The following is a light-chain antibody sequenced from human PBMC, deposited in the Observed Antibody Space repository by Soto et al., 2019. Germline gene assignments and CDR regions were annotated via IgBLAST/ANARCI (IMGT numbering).Light chain of an antibody. CDR3: LIYYGDPHLV. Sequence: QTVVTQEPSLTVSPGGTVTLTCASSTGAVISGNYPSWFQQKPGQPPRTLIYTTNNKHSWTPARFSGSLLGGKAALTLSGVQPEDEAEYYCLIYYGDPHLVFGGGTKLTVL. CDR1: TGAVISGNY. J-gene: IGLJ3*02. V-gene: IGLV7-43*01. CDR2: TTN.